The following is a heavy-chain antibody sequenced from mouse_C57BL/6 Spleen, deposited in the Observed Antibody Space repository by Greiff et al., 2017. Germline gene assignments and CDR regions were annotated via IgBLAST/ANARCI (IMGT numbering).Heavy chain of an antibody. CDR2: IHPNTGST. J-gene: IGHJ4*01. D-gene: IGHD2-1*01. CDR3: ARHDNYKEYYGMYY. Sequence: QVQLLQPCAELVKPGASVKLSCKASGYSFTSYYMHWVKQRPGQGLEWIGMIHPNTGSTNYNEKFNNKAILTVDTSSSTAYMQLTSLTSEDSAVYYCARHDNYKEYYGMYYWDRGTSVT. V-gene: IGHV1-64*01. CDR1: GYSFTSYY.